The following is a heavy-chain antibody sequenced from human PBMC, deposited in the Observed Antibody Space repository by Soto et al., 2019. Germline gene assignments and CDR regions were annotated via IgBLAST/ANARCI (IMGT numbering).Heavy chain of an antibody. J-gene: IGHJ4*02. CDR3: AKDVSGSYYEVLVY. D-gene: IGHD1-26*01. CDR2: ISGSGGST. V-gene: IGHV3-23*01. Sequence: GVLRLSCAASGFTFSSYAMSWVRQAPGKGLEWVSAISGSGGSTYYADSVKGRFTISRDNSKNTLYLQMNSLRAEDTAVYYCAKDVSGSYYEVLVYWGQGTLVTVSS. CDR1: GFTFSSYA.